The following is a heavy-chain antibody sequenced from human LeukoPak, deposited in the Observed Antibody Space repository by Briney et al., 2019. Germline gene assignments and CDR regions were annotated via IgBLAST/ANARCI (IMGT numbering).Heavy chain of an antibody. D-gene: IGHD3-10*01. CDR2: VDPSGDIA. Sequence: ASRKVSWKTSWYTFLYLYMALGGQGSGGGVEWMGIVDPSGDIATYAQKFQGRVTLTTDTSTSTFYMELSSLRSEDTAIYYCARDSFGVRGFDHWGQGTPVTVSS. V-gene: IGHV1-46*01. CDR1: WYTFLYLY. CDR3: ARDSFGVRGFDH. J-gene: IGHJ4*02.